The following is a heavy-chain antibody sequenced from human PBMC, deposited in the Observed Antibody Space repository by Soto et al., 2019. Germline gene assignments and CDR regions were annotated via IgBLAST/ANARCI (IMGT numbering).Heavy chain of an antibody. CDR1: GESFSDYF. V-gene: IGHV4-34*01. CDR2: IDQTGRT. CDR3: ARVVCWGRDYGLDV. J-gene: IGHJ6*02. Sequence: QVQLQQWGAGLLKPSETLSLTCAVSGESFSDYFWCWIRQPPGKGLVWIGEIDQTGRTNYNPSLKRRVIMSVDTSKNHFTLSLSTVTAADTAMYYCARVVCWGRDYGLDVWGQGTTVT. D-gene: IGHD3-16*01.